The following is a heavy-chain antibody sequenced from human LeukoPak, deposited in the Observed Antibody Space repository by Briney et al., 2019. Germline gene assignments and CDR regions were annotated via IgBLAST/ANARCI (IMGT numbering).Heavy chain of an antibody. D-gene: IGHD6-19*01. V-gene: IGHV3-7*01. CDR2: IMKDGSSN. CDR3: AKVAVAGTWAFDY. J-gene: IGHJ4*02. Sequence: GGSLRLSCVASGFSFSNYWMSWARQAPGKGLEWVANIMKDGSSNHYADSVRGRFTISRDNAKNSLYLQMNSLRDEDTAVYYCAKVAVAGTWAFDYWGQGTLVTVSS. CDR1: GFSFSNYW.